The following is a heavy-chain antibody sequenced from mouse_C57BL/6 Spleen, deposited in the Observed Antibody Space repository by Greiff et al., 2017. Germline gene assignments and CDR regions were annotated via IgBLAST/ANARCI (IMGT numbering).Heavy chain of an antibody. D-gene: IGHD3-2*02. Sequence: QVQLQQPGAELVMPGASVKLSCKASGYTFTSYWMHWVKQRPGQGLEWIGEIDPSDSYTNYNQKFKGKSTLTVDKSSSTAYMQLSSLTSEDSAVYYCARGCSSGYDAMDYWGQGTSVTVSS. CDR2: IDPSDSYT. J-gene: IGHJ4*01. V-gene: IGHV1-69*01. CDR3: ARGCSSGYDAMDY. CDR1: GYTFTSYW.